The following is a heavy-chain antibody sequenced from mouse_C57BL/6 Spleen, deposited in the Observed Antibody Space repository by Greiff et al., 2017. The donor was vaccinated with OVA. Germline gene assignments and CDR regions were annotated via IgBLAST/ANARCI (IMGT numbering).Heavy chain of an antibody. J-gene: IGHJ3*01. CDR2: ISSGGSYT. CDR1: GFTFSSYG. V-gene: IGHV5-6*01. D-gene: IGHD2-10*02. CDR3: ARHEGGMGFAY. Sequence: EVQLQESGGDLVKPGGSLKLSCAASGFTFSSYGMSWVRQTPDKRLEWVATISSGGSYTYYPDSVKGRFTISRDNAKNTLYLQMSSLKSEDTAMYYCARHEGGMGFAYWGQGTLVTVSA.